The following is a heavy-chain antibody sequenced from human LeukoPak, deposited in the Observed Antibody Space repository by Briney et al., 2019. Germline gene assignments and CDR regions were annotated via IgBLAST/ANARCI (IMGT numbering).Heavy chain of an antibody. CDR2: IYYSGST. J-gene: IGHJ4*02. Sequence: SETLSLTCTVSGGSFSSGSYYWSWIRQPPGKGLEWIGYIYYSGSTNYNPSLKSRVTISVDTSKNQFSLKLSSVTAADTAVYYCASAHSGWSLLWGQGTLVTVSS. D-gene: IGHD6-19*01. CDR1: GGSFSSGSYY. CDR3: ASAHSGWSLL. V-gene: IGHV4-61*01.